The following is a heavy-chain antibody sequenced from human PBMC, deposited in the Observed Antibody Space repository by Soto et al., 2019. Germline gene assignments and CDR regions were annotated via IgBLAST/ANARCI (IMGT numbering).Heavy chain of an antibody. J-gene: IGHJ4*02. CDR1: GFTFSSYA. CDR3: AKEVDFWSGYSHYFDY. D-gene: IGHD3-3*01. V-gene: IGHV3-23*01. Sequence: GGSLRLSCAASGFTFSSYAMSWVRQAPGKGLEWVSAISGSGGSTYYADSVKGRLTISRDNSKNTLYLQMNSLRAEDTAVYYCAKEVDFWSGYSHYFDYWGQGXLVTVSS. CDR2: ISGSGGST.